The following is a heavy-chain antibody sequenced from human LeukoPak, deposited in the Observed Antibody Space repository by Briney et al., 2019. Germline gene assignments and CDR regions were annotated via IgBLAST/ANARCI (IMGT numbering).Heavy chain of an antibody. V-gene: IGHV3-48*03. CDR2: ISSSGSTI. CDR3: ARVMYYYGVDY. D-gene: IGHD3-10*01. J-gene: IGHJ4*02. Sequence: GGSLRLSCAASGFTFSSYEMNWVRQAPGKGLEWVSYISSSGSTIYYADSVKGRFTISRDNAKNSLYLQMNSLRAEDTAVYYCARVMYYYGVDYWGQGTLVTVSS. CDR1: GFTFSSYE.